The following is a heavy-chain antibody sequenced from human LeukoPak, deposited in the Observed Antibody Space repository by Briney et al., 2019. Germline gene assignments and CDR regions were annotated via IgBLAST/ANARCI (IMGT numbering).Heavy chain of an antibody. CDR3: AKKGKLHGEHEADR. J-gene: IGHJ4*02. V-gene: IGHV3-30*02. CDR2: ILYDGSDK. CDR1: GFTFSGYG. Sequence: GGSLRLSCAASGFTFSGYGMNWVRQAPGKRLEWVAFILYDGSDKFYADSVKGRFTISRYNSKNTLYLQMNSLRAEDTAVYYCAKKGKLHGEHEADRWGQGTLVTVSS. D-gene: IGHD4-17*01.